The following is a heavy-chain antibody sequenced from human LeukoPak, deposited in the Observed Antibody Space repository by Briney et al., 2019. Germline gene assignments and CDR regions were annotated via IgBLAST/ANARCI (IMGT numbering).Heavy chain of an antibody. D-gene: IGHD6-19*01. V-gene: IGHV4-59*01. J-gene: IGHJ4*02. CDR2: IYYSGST. CDR1: GGSTSSYF. CDR3: ASHSSGAHY. Sequence: SETLSLTCTVSGGSTSSYFWSCVRQPPGPGLRWLGCIYYSGSTNYNPSLKSRVTISVDTSKNQLSLKLSSVTAADTAVYYCASHSSGAHYWGQGTLVTVSS.